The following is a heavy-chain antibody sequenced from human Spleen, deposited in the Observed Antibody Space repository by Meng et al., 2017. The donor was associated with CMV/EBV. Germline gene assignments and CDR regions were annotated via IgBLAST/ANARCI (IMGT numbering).Heavy chain of an antibody. V-gene: IGHV3-74*01. CDR2: ISSDGRST. CDR3: AKDQSTFYAYFDY. J-gene: IGHJ4*02. CDR1: GFTFISHW. D-gene: IGHD3-16*01. Sequence: GGSLRLSCAASGFTFISHWMHWVRQPPGKGLVWVSRISSDGRSTRYADSVKGRFTISRDNSKNTLYLQMNSLRAEDTAMYYCAKDQSTFYAYFDYWGQGALVTVSS.